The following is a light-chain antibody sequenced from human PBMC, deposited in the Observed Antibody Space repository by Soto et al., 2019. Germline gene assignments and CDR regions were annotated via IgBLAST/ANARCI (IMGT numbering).Light chain of an antibody. CDR3: NSHAGANYAVA. V-gene: IGLV2-8*01. CDR2: DVN. J-gene: IGLJ1*01. Sequence: QSALTQPPSASGSPGQSVTISCTGTSGDVGGSNFVSWYQQHPGKAPKLMIHDVNRRPSGVPDRFTGSKSGNTASLAVSGLQAAAEADYYSNSHAGANYAVAFGSGTKLAVL. CDR1: SGDVGGSNF.